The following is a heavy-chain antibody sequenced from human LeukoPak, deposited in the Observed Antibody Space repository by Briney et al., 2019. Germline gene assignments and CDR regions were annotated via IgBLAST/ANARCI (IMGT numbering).Heavy chain of an antibody. D-gene: IGHD1-26*01. CDR1: GESLSGYY. J-gene: IGHJ4*02. CDR3: ARGRGSYYSSDS. CDR2: INHSGSA. Sequence: SETLSLTCGVYGESLSGYYWSWIRQPPGKGLEWIGEINHSGSANYNPSLESRVTISGDTSKNQFSLKLRSVTAADTAVYYCARGRGSYYSSDSWGQGTLVTVSS. V-gene: IGHV4-34*01.